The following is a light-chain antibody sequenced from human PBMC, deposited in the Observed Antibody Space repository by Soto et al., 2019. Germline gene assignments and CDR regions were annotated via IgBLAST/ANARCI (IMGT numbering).Light chain of an antibody. J-gene: IGLJ2*01. CDR1: GSDIGTYDY. V-gene: IGLV2-14*01. Sequence: ALTQPASVAGSPGQSISISCTGSGSDIGTYDYVSWYQQHPGKAPRLIIFEVSNRPSGVSDRFSGSKSGNTASLTISGLQPEDEADYHCSSYTRTASLILFGGGTQLTVL. CDR3: SSYTRTASLIL. CDR2: EVS.